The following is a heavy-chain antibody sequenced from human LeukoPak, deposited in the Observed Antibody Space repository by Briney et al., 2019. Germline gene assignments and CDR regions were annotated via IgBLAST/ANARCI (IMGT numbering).Heavy chain of an antibody. J-gene: IGHJ4*02. V-gene: IGHV1-18*01. CDR1: GYTFTSYG. CDR3: ARGVENYDSSGYSASPGD. CDR2: ISAYNGNT. D-gene: IGHD3-22*01. Sequence: ASVKVSCKASGYTFTSYGISWVRQAPGQGLEWMGWISAYNGNTNYAQKLQGRVTMTTDTSTSTAYMELRSLRSDDTAVYYCARGVENYDSSGYSASPGDWGQGTLVTVSS.